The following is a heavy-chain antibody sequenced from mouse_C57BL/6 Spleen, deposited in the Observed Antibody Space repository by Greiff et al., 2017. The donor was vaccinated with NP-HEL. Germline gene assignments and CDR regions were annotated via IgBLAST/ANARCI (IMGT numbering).Heavy chain of an antibody. CDR3: ANYYGSSYKYFDV. Sequence: DVKLVESGGGLVKPGGSLKLSCAASGFTFSDYGMHWVRQAPETGLEWVAYISSGSSTIYYADTVKGRFTISRDNAKNTLFLQMTSLRSEDTAMYYCANYYGSSYKYFDVWGTGTTVTVSS. V-gene: IGHV5-17*01. CDR2: ISSGSSTI. J-gene: IGHJ1*03. CDR1: GFTFSDYG. D-gene: IGHD1-1*01.